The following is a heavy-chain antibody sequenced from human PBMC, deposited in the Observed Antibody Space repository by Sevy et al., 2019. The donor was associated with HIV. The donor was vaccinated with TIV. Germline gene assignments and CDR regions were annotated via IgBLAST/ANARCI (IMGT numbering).Heavy chain of an antibody. V-gene: IGHV5-51*01. Sequence: GESLKISCKVSRYSFTNYWIAWVRQMPGNGLEWMGIIFPGDSDSRYSPSFQGQVTISADKSSSTVFLQWSSLKASDTAIYYCAGGYCSSTSCYMGLDYWGQGTLVTVSS. CDR3: AGGYCSSTSCYMGLDY. CDR2: IFPGDSDS. J-gene: IGHJ4*02. D-gene: IGHD2-2*02. CDR1: RYSFTNYW.